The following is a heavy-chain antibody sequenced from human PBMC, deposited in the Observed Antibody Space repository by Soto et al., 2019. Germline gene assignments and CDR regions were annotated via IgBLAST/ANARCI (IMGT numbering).Heavy chain of an antibody. Sequence: EVQLVESGGGLVQPGGSLRLSCAASGFTVSSHYMSWVRQAPGKGLEWVSVMYSGGSTYYTDSVKGRFTTSRDNSKNTLFLQMNSLTAEDTAVYYCARDYYGGNSRYFDLWGRGTLVTVSS. CDR3: ARDYYGGNSRYFDL. D-gene: IGHD2-21*02. CDR1: GFTVSSHY. CDR2: MYSGGST. V-gene: IGHV3-66*01. J-gene: IGHJ2*01.